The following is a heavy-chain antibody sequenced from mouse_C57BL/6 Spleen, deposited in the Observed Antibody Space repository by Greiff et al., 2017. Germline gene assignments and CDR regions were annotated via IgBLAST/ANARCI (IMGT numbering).Heavy chain of an antibody. V-gene: IGHV5-17*01. Sequence: EVHLVESGGGLVKPGGSLKLSCAASGFTFSDYGMHWVRQAPEKGLERVAYISSGSSTIYSADTVQGRFTISRDNAKNTLFLQMTSLRSEDTAMYYCARGYYGYFDYWGQGTTLTVSS. J-gene: IGHJ2*01. D-gene: IGHD1-1*01. CDR1: GFTFSDYG. CDR3: ARGYYGYFDY. CDR2: ISSGSSTI.